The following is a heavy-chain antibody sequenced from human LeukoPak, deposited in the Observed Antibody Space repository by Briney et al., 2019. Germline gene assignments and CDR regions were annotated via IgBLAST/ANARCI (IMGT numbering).Heavy chain of an antibody. CDR3: ARVTGYVMEDYFDY. CDR1: GGSISSYY. CDR2: IYYSGST. J-gene: IGHJ4*02. Sequence: PSETLSLTCTVSGGSISSYYWSWIRQPPGKGLEWIGYIYYSGSTNYNPSLKSRVTISVDASKNQFSLRLSSVTAADTAVYYCARVTGYVMEDYFDYWGQGTLVTVSS. D-gene: IGHD6-13*01. V-gene: IGHV4-59*01.